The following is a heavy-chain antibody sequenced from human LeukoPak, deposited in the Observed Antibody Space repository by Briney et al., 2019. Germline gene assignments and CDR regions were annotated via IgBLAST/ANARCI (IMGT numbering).Heavy chain of an antibody. CDR2: IYYTGTT. D-gene: IGHD1-14*01. V-gene: IGHV4-59*01. CDR1: GDSISHSY. CDR3: ARDNPVTRGLDSFDI. J-gene: IGHJ3*02. Sequence: SETLSLTCTVSGDSISHSYWSWLRQPPGKGLEWIGYIYYTGTTNYNPSLKSRVTISLDTSKNQFTLKLSSVTAADTAVYYCARDNPVTRGLDSFDIWGQGTMVTVSS.